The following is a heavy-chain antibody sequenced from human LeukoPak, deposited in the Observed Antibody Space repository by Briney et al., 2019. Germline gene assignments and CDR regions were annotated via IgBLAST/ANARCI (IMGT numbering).Heavy chain of an antibody. V-gene: IGHV4-4*07. CDR2: IYTSGST. Sequence: SETLSLTCTVSGGSISSYYWSWIRQPAGKGLEWIGRIYTSGSTNYNPSLKSRVTMSVDTSKNQFSLKLSSVTAADTVVYYCARDKRDIVVVPAQPTGMDVWGQGTTVTVSS. CDR3: ARDKRDIVVVPAQPTGMDV. D-gene: IGHD2-2*01. CDR1: GGSISSYY. J-gene: IGHJ6*02.